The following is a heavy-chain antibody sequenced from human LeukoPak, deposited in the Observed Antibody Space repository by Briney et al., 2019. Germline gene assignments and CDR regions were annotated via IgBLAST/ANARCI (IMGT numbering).Heavy chain of an antibody. J-gene: IGHJ5*02. CDR2: IYYSGST. V-gene: IGHV4-39*01. Sequence: SETLSLTCTVSGGSISSSSYYWGWIRQPPGKGLEWIGSIYYSGSTYYNPSLKSRVTISVDTSKNQFSLKLSSVTAADTAVYYCARVRITIFGVANWFDPWGQGTLVTVSS. CDR1: GGSISSSSYY. D-gene: IGHD3-3*01. CDR3: ARVRITIFGVANWFDP.